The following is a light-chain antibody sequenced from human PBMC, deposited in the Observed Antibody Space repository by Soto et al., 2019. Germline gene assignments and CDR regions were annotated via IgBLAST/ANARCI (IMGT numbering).Light chain of an antibody. CDR3: SSYAGTHVV. V-gene: IGLV2-14*02. J-gene: IGLJ1*01. CDR1: SSHVGTYNL. Sequence: QSVLTQPASVSGSPGQSITISCTGTSSHVGTYNLVSWYQQYSGKAPKLMIYEVSKRPSGVSNRFSGSKSGNTASLTISGLQAADEADYFCSSYAGTHVVFGTGTKVTVL. CDR2: EVS.